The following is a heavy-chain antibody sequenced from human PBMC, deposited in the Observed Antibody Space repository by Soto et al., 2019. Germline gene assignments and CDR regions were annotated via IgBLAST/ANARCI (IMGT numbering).Heavy chain of an antibody. V-gene: IGHV1-18*01. CDR1: GYTFTSYG. Sequence: ASVKVSCKXSGYTFTSYGISWVRQAPGQGLEWMGWISAYNGNTNYAQKLQGRVTMTTDTSTSTAYMELRSLRSDDTAVYYCAGVGYSSSWYGSWFDPWGQGTLVTVSS. CDR2: ISAYNGNT. D-gene: IGHD6-13*01. J-gene: IGHJ5*02. CDR3: AGVGYSSSWYGSWFDP.